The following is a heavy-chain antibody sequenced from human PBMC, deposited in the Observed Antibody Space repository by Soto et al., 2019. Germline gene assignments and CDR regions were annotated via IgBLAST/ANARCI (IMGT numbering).Heavy chain of an antibody. CDR2: INADNGST. V-gene: IGHV1-3*01. CDR3: ARDQVTFLREVVNWFDP. D-gene: IGHD5-18*01. CDR1: GYTFSTYA. J-gene: IGHJ5*02. Sequence: ASVKVSCKASGYTFSTYAIHWVRQAPGQRLEWMGWINADNGSTKYSQKFQGRVTITRDTSASTAYMELSSLRSEDTAVYYCARDQVTFLREVVNWFDPWG.